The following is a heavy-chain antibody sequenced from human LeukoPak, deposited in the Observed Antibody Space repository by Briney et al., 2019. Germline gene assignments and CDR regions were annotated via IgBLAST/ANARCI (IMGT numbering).Heavy chain of an antibody. V-gene: IGHV4-59*01. J-gene: IGHJ3*02. D-gene: IGHD3-9*01. Sequence: PSETLSLTCTVSGGSISSYYWSWIRQPPGKGLEWIGYIYYSGSTNYNPSLKSRVTISVDTSKNQFSLKLSSVTAADTAVYYCARDLRYFDWLPPGHDAFDIWGQGAMVTVSS. CDR1: GGSISSYY. CDR2: IYYSGST. CDR3: ARDLRYFDWLPPGHDAFDI.